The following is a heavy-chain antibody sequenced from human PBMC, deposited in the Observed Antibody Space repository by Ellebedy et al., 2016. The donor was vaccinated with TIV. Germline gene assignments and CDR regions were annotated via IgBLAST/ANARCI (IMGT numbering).Heavy chain of an antibody. CDR2: INHSGST. D-gene: IGHD3-22*01. Sequence: GSLRLXXAVYGGSFSGYYWSWIRQPPGKGLEWIGEINHSGSTNYNPSLKSRVTISVDTSKNQFSLKLSSVTAADTAVYYCARGRRYYDNSGYYLDYWGRGTLVTVSS. J-gene: IGHJ4*01. CDR3: ARGRRYYDNSGYYLDY. V-gene: IGHV4-34*01. CDR1: GGSFSGYY.